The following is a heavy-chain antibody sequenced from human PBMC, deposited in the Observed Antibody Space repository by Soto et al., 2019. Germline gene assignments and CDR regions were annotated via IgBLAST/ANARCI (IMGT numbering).Heavy chain of an antibody. Sequence: QVQLVESGGGVVQPGRSLRLSCAASGFTFSSYGMHWVRQAPGKGLEWVAVIWYDGSNKYYADSVKGRFTISRDNSKNTLYLQMNSLRVEDTAVYYCARESDPGSSWYVDYWGQGTLVTVSS. CDR2: IWYDGSNK. D-gene: IGHD6-13*01. V-gene: IGHV3-33*01. CDR1: GFTFSSYG. J-gene: IGHJ4*02. CDR3: ARESDPGSSWYVDY.